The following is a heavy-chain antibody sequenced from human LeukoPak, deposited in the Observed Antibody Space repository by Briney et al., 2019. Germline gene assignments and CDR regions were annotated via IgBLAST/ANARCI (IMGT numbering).Heavy chain of an antibody. CDR2: IYYSGST. D-gene: IGHD3-3*01. J-gene: IGHJ4*02. CDR1: GGSINSYF. CDR3: SRPVTIFGVVTYYYFDY. V-gene: IGHV4-59*08. Sequence: ASETLSLTCTVSGGSINSYFWSWIRQPPGEGLEWIGSIYYSGSTNYNPSLKSRVTISLNTSKNQFSLKLSSVTAADTAVYYCSRPVTIFGVVTYYYFDYWGQGTLVTVSS.